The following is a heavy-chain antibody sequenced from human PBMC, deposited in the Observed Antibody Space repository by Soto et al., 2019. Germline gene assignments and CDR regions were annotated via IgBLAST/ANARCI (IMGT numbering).Heavy chain of an antibody. CDR3: ARTRESYYYMDV. V-gene: IGHV4-39*01. J-gene: IGHJ6*03. Sequence: SETLSLTCTVSGGSISSSSYYWGWIRQPPGKGLEWIGSIYYSGSTYYNPSLKSRVTISVDTSKNQFSLKLSSVTAADTAVYYCARTRESYYYMDVWGKGTTVTVSS. CDR2: IYYSGST. CDR1: GGSISSSSYY.